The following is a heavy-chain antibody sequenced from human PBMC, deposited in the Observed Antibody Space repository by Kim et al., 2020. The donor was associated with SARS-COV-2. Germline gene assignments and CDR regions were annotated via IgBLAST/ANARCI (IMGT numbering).Heavy chain of an antibody. CDR1: GYTFTSYG. V-gene: IGHV1-18*01. CDR3: ARVLDNSSSSLNYYYGMDV. CDR2: ISAYNGNT. J-gene: IGHJ6*02. D-gene: IGHD6-6*01. Sequence: ASVKVSCKASGYTFTSYGISWVRQAPGQGLEWMGWISAYNGNTNYAQKLQGRVTMTTDTSTSTAYMELRSLRSDDTAVYYCARVLDNSSSSLNYYYGMDVWGQGTTVTVSS.